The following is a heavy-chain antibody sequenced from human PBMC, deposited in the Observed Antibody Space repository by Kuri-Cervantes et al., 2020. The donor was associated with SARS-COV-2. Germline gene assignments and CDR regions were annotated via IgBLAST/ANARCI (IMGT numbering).Heavy chain of an antibody. CDR1: GGSFSGYY. Sequence: GSLRLSCAVYGGSFSGYYWSWIRQPPGKGLEWIGEINHSGSTNYNPSLKSRVTISVDTSKNQFSLKLSSVTAADTAVYYCARPGGSLDVWGKGTTVTVSS. J-gene: IGHJ6*04. D-gene: IGHD4-23*01. CDR2: INHSGST. CDR3: ARPGGSLDV. V-gene: IGHV4-34*01.